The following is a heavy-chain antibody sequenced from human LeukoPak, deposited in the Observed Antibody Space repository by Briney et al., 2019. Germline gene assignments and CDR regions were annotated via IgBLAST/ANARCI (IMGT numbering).Heavy chain of an antibody. D-gene: IGHD3-9*01. CDR2: MNPNSGNT. J-gene: IGHJ6*02. Sequence: GASVKVSCKASGYTFTSYDINWVRQATGQGLEWMGWMNPNSGNTGYAQKFQGRVTMTRNTSISTAYMELSSLRSEDTAVYYCARSTYYDILTGYYYYYYGMDVWGQGTTVTVSS. V-gene: IGHV1-8*01. CDR3: ARSTYYDILTGYYYYYYGMDV. CDR1: GYTFTSYD.